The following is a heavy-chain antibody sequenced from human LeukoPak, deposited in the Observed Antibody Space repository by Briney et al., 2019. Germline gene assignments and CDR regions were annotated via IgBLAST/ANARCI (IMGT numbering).Heavy chain of an antibody. CDR2: VYNSGST. V-gene: IGHV4-4*07. Sequence: SETLSLTCTVSGGSISSYFWTWIRQPAGKGLEWIGRVYNSGSTNYNPSLKSRVTMSLDTSNNQFSLRLTSVTAADTAVYYCARTGTPGPIFDYWGQGILVTVSS. CDR1: GGSISSYF. D-gene: IGHD1/OR15-1a*01. J-gene: IGHJ4*02. CDR3: ARTGTPGPIFDY.